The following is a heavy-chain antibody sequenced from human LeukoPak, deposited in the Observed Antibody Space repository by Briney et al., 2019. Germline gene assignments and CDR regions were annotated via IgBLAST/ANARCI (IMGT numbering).Heavy chain of an antibody. V-gene: IGHV3-21*01. D-gene: IGHD3-3*01. Sequence: PGGSLRLSCAASGFTFSSYSMNWVRQAPGKGLEWVSSINSSSSYIYYADSVKGRFTISRDNAKNSLYLQMNSLRAEDTAVYYCARDLRYDFWSGYYLTAFDIWGQGTMVTVSS. J-gene: IGHJ3*02. CDR2: INSSSSYI. CDR3: ARDLRYDFWSGYYLTAFDI. CDR1: GFTFSSYS.